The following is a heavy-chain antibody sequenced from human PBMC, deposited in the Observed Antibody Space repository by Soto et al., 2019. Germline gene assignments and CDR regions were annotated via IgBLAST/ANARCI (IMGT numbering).Heavy chain of an antibody. D-gene: IGHD3-22*01. CDR3: ANLDSSGYYYYGMDV. CDR2: ISGSGGST. Sequence: EVQLLEPGGGLVQPGGSLRLSCAASGFTFSSYAMSWVRQAPGKGLEWVSAISGSGGSTYYADSVKGRFTISRDNSKNTLYLQMNSLRAEDTAVYYCANLDSSGYYYYGMDVWGQGTTVTVSS. J-gene: IGHJ6*02. CDR1: GFTFSSYA. V-gene: IGHV3-23*01.